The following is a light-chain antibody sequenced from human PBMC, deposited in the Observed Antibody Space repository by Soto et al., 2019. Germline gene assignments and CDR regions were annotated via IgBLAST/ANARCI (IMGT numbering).Light chain of an antibody. CDR3: QQPWT. J-gene: IGKJ1*01. CDR2: GAS. Sequence: EIVMTQSPAALSVSPGERATLSCRASQSVSSNLAWYQQKPGQAPRLLIYGASTRATGIPARFSGSGSGTEFTLTISSLQSEDFAVYYCQQPWTFGQGTKVDIK. V-gene: IGKV3-15*01. CDR1: QSVSSN.